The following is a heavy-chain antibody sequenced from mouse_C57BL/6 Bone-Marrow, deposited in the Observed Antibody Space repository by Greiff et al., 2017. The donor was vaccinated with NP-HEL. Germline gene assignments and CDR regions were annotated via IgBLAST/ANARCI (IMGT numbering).Heavy chain of an antibody. Sequence: DVMLVESGGGLVQPGESLKLSCESNEYEFPSHDMSWVRKTPEKRLELVAAINSDGGSTYYPDTMERRFIISRDNTKKTLYLQMSSLRSEDTALYYCARRLLLRPLGFDYWGQGTTLTVSS. CDR3: ARRLLLRPLGFDY. CDR2: INSDGGST. J-gene: IGHJ2*01. CDR1: EYEFPSHD. D-gene: IGHD1-1*01. V-gene: IGHV5-2*03.